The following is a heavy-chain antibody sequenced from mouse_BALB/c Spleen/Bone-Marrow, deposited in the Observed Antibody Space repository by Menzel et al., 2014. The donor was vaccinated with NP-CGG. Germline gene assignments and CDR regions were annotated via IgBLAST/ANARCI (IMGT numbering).Heavy chain of an antibody. D-gene: IGHD2-1*01. CDR2: ISCYNGAS. J-gene: IGHJ2*01. CDR1: GYSFTGYY. CDR3: ARRRDGTNYFDY. V-gene: IGHV1S34*01. Sequence: VVKTGASVKISCKASGYSFTGYYMHWIKQSHGKSLEWIGYISCYNGASGYNQKFKRKATFTVDTSSTIAYMQFNSLTSEDSAVYYCARRRDGTNYFDYWGQGTTLTVSS.